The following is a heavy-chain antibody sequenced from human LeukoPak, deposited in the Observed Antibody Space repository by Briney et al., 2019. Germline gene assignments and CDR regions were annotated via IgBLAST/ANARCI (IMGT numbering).Heavy chain of an antibody. CDR3: ATYWPGPYGDYEGHYYMDV. V-gene: IGHV1-69*05. CDR1: GGTFSSYA. CDR2: IIPIFGTA. D-gene: IGHD4-17*01. Sequence: GSSVKVSCKASGGTFSSYAISWVRQAPGQGLEWMGRIIPIFGTANYAQKFQGRVTITTDESTSTAYMELSSLRSEDTAVYYCATYWPGPYGDYEGHYYMDVWGKGTTVTVSS. J-gene: IGHJ6*03.